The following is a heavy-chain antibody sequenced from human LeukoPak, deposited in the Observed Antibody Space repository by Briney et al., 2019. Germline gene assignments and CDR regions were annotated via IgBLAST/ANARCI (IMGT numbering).Heavy chain of an antibody. Sequence: GGSLRLSCAASGFTFSDHYMDWVRQAPGKGLEGVGRTRKKAKNNTSKYAASVKGRFTMSRDDLEISLYLQMNSLKIDDAAVYYCRGYSGSTGRGLDDWGQGTLVTVSS. D-gene: IGHD1-26*01. CDR1: GFTFSDHY. V-gene: IGHV3-72*01. CDR2: TRKKAKNNTS. CDR3: RGYSGSTGRGLDD. J-gene: IGHJ4*02.